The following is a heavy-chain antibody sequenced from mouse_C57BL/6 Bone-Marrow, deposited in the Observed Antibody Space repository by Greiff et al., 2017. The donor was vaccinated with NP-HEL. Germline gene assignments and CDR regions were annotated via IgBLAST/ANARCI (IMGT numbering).Heavy chain of an antibody. CDR2: ISSGGDYI. Sequence: EVQVVESGEGLVKPGGSLKLSCAASGFTFSSYAMSWVRQTPEKRLEWVAYISSGGDYIYYADTVKGRFTISRDNARNTLYLQMSSLKSEDTAMYYCTRDLYYDYAVYSAMDYWGQGTSVTVSS. V-gene: IGHV5-9-1*02. D-gene: IGHD2-4*01. J-gene: IGHJ4*01. CDR3: TRDLYYDYAVYSAMDY. CDR1: GFTFSSYA.